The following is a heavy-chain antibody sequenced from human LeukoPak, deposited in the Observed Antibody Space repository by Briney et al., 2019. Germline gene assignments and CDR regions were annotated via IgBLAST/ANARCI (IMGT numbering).Heavy chain of an antibody. J-gene: IGHJ3*02. D-gene: IGHD3-10*01. CDR3: AKSLFTSAAGSGRASDI. CDR2: ISAGGDLT. CDR1: GFAFSSYA. V-gene: IGHV3-23*01. Sequence: GGSLRLSCAASGFAFSSYAMTWVRQAPGKGLEWLSAISAGGDLTFHADSLRGRFTISRDNSKSTLYLQMDSLRAEDTAIYYCAKSLFTSAAGSGRASDIWGQGTMVTVSS.